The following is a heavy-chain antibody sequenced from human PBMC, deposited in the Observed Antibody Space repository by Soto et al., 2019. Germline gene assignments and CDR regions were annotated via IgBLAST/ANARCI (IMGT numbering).Heavy chain of an antibody. J-gene: IGHJ6*03. CDR2: ISGSGGST. Sequence: GGSLRLSCAASGFTFSSYAMSWVRQAPGKGLEWVSAISGSGGSTYYADSVKGRFTISRDNSKNTLYLQMNSLRAEDTAVYYCAKDDDILTGYRNYYYMDVWGKGTTVTVS. D-gene: IGHD3-9*01. CDR3: AKDDDILTGYRNYYYMDV. V-gene: IGHV3-23*01. CDR1: GFTFSSYA.